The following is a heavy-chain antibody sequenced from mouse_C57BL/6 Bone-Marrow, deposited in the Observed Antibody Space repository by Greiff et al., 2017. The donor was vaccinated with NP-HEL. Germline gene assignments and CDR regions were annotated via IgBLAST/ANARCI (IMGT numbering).Heavy chain of an antibody. CDR3: ARILGND. J-gene: IGHJ2*01. CDR1: GYAFTNYL. Sequence: VKLQESGAELVRPGTSVKVSCKASGYAFTNYLIEWVKQRPGQGLEWIGVINPGSGGTNYNEKFKGKATLTADKSSSTAYMQLSSLTSEDSAVYFCARILGNDWGKGTTLTVSS. V-gene: IGHV1-54*01. D-gene: IGHD3-1*01. CDR2: INPGSGGT.